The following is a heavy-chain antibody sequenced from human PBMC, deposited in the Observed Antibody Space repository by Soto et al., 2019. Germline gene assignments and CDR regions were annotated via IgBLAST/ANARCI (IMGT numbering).Heavy chain of an antibody. Sequence: EVQLVQSGAEVKKPGESLKISCKGSGYSFTTYWIAWVRQMPGKGLEWMGIIYPGDSDTRYSPSFQGQVTISADKSIXPAYLQWSSLKASDTAMYYCASHRWDTSDVDAFDIWGQGTMVTVSS. D-gene: IGHD2-8*01. CDR1: GYSFTTYW. J-gene: IGHJ3*02. V-gene: IGHV5-51*01. CDR3: ASHRWDTSDVDAFDI. CDR2: IYPGDSDT.